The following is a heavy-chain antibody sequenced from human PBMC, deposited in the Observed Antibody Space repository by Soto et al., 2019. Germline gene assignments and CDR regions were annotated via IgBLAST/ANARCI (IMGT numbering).Heavy chain of an antibody. CDR2: IVVGSGNT. J-gene: IGHJ4*01. Sequence: SVKVSCKASGSTFANSAIQWVRQARGQRLEWIGWIVVGSGNTNFAQKFQERVTVTRDMSTSTAYMELSSLRSEDTAVHYCAADYDFLWGSYRFDHWG. D-gene: IGHD3-16*02. CDR1: GSTFANSA. CDR3: AADYDFLWGSYRFDH. V-gene: IGHV1-58*02.